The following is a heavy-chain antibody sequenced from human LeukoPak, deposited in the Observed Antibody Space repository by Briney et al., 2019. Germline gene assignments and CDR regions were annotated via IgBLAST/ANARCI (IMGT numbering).Heavy chain of an antibody. V-gene: IGHV3-23*01. Sequence: GGSLRLSCAVSGITLSNYGMSWVRQAPGKGLEWVAGLSDSGGRANYADSVKGRFIISRDKAKNTLYLQMNSLGAEDTAVYFCAKRGVVIRVILVGFHKEAYYFDSWGQGALVTVSS. CDR3: AKRGVVIRVILVGFHKEAYYFDS. CDR1: GITLSNYG. J-gene: IGHJ4*01. CDR2: LSDSGGRA. D-gene: IGHD3-22*01.